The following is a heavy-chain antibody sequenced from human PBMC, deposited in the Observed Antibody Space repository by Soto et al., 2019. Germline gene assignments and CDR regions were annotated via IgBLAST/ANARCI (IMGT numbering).Heavy chain of an antibody. CDR2: INHSGST. D-gene: IGHD2-2*01. CDR3: ARGYCSSTSCLTTKGGSWFDP. CDR1: GGSFSGYY. Sequence: QVQLQQWGAGLLKPSETLSLTCAVYGGSFSGYYWSWIRQPPGKGLEWIGEINHSGSTNYNPSLKSRVTISVDTSKNQFYLKLGSVTAADTAVYYCARGYCSSTSCLTTKGGSWFDPWGQGTLVTVSS. V-gene: IGHV4-34*01. J-gene: IGHJ5*02.